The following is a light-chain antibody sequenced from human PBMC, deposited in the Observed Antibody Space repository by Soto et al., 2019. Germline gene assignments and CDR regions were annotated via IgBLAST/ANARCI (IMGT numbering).Light chain of an antibody. CDR1: QGIDTW. V-gene: IGKV1D-12*01. J-gene: IGKJ3*01. Sequence: DIQMTQSPSSVSASVGDRVTITCRASQGIDTWLAWFQQKPGEASRLLVYDTSSLQSGVPSRFSGSRSGTLFTLTISSLQPEDFATYFCQQANSFPFTFGPGTKVDIK. CDR2: DTS. CDR3: QQANSFPFT.